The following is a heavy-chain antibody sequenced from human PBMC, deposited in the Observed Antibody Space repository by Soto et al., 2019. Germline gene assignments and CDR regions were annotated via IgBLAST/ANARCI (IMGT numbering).Heavy chain of an antibody. V-gene: IGHV2-5*02. J-gene: IGHJ3*01. D-gene: IGHD2-2*01. CDR3: AHAYGGTSWPNDAFDV. Sequence: SGPTLVNPTQTLTLTCSFSGFSLSADGVGVGWIRQPPGKALEWLALIYWDDDTRYRPSLKSRLTITKDSSKNQVVLTMTNMDPVDTATYYCAHAYGGTSWPNDAFDVWGQGTVVTVS. CDR2: IYWDDDT. CDR1: GFSLSADGVG.